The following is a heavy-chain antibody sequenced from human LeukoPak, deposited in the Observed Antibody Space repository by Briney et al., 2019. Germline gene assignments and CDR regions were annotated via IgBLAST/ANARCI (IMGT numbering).Heavy chain of an antibody. CDR1: GYTFTSYD. D-gene: IGHD3-9*01. V-gene: IGHV1-8*01. CDR3: ARGPPIRYFDWLLSTPGDDAFDI. Sequence: ASVKVSCKASGYTFTSYDINWVRQATGQGLEWMGWMNPNSGNTGSAQKFQGRVTMTRNTSISTAYMELSSLRSEDTAVYYCARGPPIRYFDWLLSTPGDDAFDIWGQGTMVTVSS. CDR2: MNPNSGNT. J-gene: IGHJ3*02.